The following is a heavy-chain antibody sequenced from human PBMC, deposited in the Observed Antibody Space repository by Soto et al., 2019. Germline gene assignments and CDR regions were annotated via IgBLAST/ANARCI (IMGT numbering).Heavy chain of an antibody. Sequence: QVQLVQSGAEVKKPGASVKVSCKASGYAFSQFYIHWMRQAPGQGLEWMGWINPNSGRTKFAQNFQGWGTMTRDTSIKTVYMELSGLKSDATAVYYCARESGGTTATLAYYSLYMDVWGKGTTVTVSS. D-gene: IGHD4-17*01. V-gene: IGHV1-2*04. CDR1: GYAFSQFY. J-gene: IGHJ6*03. CDR3: ARESGGTTATLAYYSLYMDV. CDR2: INPNSGRT.